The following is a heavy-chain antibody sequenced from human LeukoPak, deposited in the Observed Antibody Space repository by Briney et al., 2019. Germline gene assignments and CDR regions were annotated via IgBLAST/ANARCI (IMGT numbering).Heavy chain of an antibody. Sequence: GGSLRLSCAASGFSFNRHIMSWVRQVPGKGLEWVASISTSSAYFYYADSVKGRFTISRVNARDSLYLQMSSLRADDTGVYYCARGPTGQKEIVVVSYFDYWGQGTLVTVSS. CDR3: ARGPTGQKEIVVVSYFDY. D-gene: IGHD3-22*01. J-gene: IGHJ4*02. V-gene: IGHV3-21*01. CDR1: GFSFNRHI. CDR2: ISTSSAYF.